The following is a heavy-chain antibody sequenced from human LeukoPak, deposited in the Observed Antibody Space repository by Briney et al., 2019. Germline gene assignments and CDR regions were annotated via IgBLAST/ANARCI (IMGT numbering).Heavy chain of an antibody. Sequence: SQTLSLTCAISGDSASSNSAAWNWIRQSPSRGLEWLGRTYYRSKWYKDYAVSVKSRITINPDTSKNQFSLQLNSVTPEDTAVYYCARDPFAGWYGSYRGAFDIWGQGTMVTVSS. CDR3: ARDPFAGWYGSYRGAFDI. D-gene: IGHD3-10*01. CDR1: GDSASSNSAA. V-gene: IGHV6-1*01. J-gene: IGHJ3*02. CDR2: TYYRSKWYK.